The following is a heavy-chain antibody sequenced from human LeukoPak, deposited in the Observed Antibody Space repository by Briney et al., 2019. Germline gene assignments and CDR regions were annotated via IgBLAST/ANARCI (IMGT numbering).Heavy chain of an antibody. V-gene: IGHV1-2*06. CDR1: GYTFTDYY. D-gene: IGHD6-19*01. Sequence: ASVKVSCKASGYTFTDYYMHWVRQAPGQGLEWMGRINPNSSATNYAQKFQGRVTMTRDTSISTAYMELSSLRSDDTAVYYCATLAVAGPSYYFDYWGQGTLITVSS. CDR3: ATLAVAGPSYYFDY. CDR2: INPNSSAT. J-gene: IGHJ4*02.